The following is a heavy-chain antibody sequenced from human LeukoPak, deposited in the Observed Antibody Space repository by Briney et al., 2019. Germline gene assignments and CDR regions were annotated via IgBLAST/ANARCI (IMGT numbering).Heavy chain of an antibody. CDR3: ARDRYGSGSYYKGWFDP. V-gene: IGHV4-4*07. J-gene: IGHJ5*02. D-gene: IGHD3-10*01. Sequence: SETLSLTCTVSGGSISSYYWSWIRQPAGNGLEWVGRIYTSGSTNYNPSLKSRVTMSVDTSKNQFSLRLSSVTAADTAVYYCARDRYGSGSYYKGWFDPWGQGTLVTVSS. CDR2: IYTSGST. CDR1: GGSISSYY.